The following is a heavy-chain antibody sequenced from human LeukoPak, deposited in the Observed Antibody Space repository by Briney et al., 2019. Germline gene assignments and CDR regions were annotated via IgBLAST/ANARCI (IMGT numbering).Heavy chain of an antibody. CDR2: INPNSGGT. D-gene: IGHD3-22*01. J-gene: IGHJ4*02. CDR1: GYTFTGYY. CDR3: ATVDEYYYDSSGYSRY. Sequence: ASVKVSCKASGYTFTGYYMHWVRQAPGQGLEWMGWINPNSGGTNYAQKFQGRVTMTRDTSISTAYMELSRLRSDDTAVYYCATVDEYYYDSSGYSRYSGQGTLVTVSS. V-gene: IGHV1-2*02.